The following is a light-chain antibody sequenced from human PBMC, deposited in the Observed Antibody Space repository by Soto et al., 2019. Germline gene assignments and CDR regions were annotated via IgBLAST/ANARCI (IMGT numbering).Light chain of an antibody. V-gene: IGKV3-20*01. J-gene: IGKJ2*01. CDR3: QQYGSSPYT. Sequence: EIVLTQSPGTLSLSPGERATLSCRASQSVTGTNLAWYQQKPGQAPRLLIYSASSRPPGIPDSFSGSGSGTDFTLPINRLEPEDFAVYYCQQYGSSPYTFGQGTKQEIK. CDR1: QSVTGTN. CDR2: SAS.